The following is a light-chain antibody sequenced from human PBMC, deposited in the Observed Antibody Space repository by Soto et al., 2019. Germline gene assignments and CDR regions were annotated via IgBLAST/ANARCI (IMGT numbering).Light chain of an antibody. CDR1: SIDVGSYNL. J-gene: IGLJ1*01. V-gene: IGLV2-23*01. Sequence: QSALTQPASVSGSPGQSITISCTGTSIDVGSYNLVSWYQQHPGKAPKLMIYEGTKRPSGVSDRFSGSRSGNTASLTISGLQAEDEADYYCCSYASSSTYVFGTGTKVTV. CDR2: EGT. CDR3: CSYASSSTYV.